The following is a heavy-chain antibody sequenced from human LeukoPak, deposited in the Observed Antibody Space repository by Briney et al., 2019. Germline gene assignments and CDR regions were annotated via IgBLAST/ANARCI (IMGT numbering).Heavy chain of an antibody. D-gene: IGHD3-3*01. J-gene: IGHJ4*02. CDR1: GYTFTSYY. V-gene: IGHV1-46*01. CDR3: ARAHLMYYDFWSPKTVIDY. Sequence: ASVKVSRKASGYTFTSYYMHWVRQAPGQGLEWMGIINPSGASTSYAQKFQGRVTMTRDLSTSTVYMELSSLRSEDTAVYYCARAHLMYYDFWSPKTVIDYWGQGTLVTVSS. CDR2: INPSGAST.